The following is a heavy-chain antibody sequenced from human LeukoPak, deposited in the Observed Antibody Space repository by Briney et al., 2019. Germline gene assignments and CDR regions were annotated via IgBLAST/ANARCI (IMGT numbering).Heavy chain of an antibody. V-gene: IGHV4-61*02. J-gene: IGHJ4*02. CDR1: GGSISSGSYY. Sequence: SQTLSLTCTVSGGSISSGSYYWSWIRQPAGKGLEWFGRIYTSGSTNYNPSLKSRVTISVDTSKNQFSLKLSSVTAADTAVYYCARAWVYSLIDYWGQGTLVTVSS. CDR2: IYTSGST. CDR3: ARAWVYSLIDY. D-gene: IGHD6-13*01.